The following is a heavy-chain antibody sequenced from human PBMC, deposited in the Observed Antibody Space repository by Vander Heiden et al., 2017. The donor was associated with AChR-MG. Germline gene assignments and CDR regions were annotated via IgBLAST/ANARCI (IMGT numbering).Heavy chain of an antibody. J-gene: IGHJ3*01. D-gene: IGHD2-15*01. CDR1: RFTCSDYG. V-gene: IGHV3-30*18. Sequence: QVQLVESGGGVVQPGQSMRLSCAASRFTCSDYGLHWVRQAPGRGLEWVAVISYDSRKTFYADSVKGRFTVSRDTSQMTLYLQMNSLRPDDTAMYYCTKVQSGGICSAFDVWGQGTMVTVSS. CDR2: ISYDSRKT. CDR3: TKVQSGGICSAFDV.